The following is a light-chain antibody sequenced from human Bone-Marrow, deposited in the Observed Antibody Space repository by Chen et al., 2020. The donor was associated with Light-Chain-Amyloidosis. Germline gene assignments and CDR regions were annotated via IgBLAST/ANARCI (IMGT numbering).Light chain of an antibody. CDR1: QTISSNY. V-gene: IGKV3-20*01. J-gene: IGKJ4*01. CDR3: QQYGTSPLT. Sequence: EIVLTQSPGTLSLSPGEGANLSCRASQTISSNYLTWYQQKFGQAPRLLIYGSSSRATGIPDRFTGSGSGTDFTLTINRLEPEDFAMYYCQQYGTSPLTLGGGTKAEIK. CDR2: GSS.